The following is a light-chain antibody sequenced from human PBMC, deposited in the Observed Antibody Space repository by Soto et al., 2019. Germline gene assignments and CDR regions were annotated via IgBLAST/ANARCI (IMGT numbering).Light chain of an antibody. CDR2: DVS. J-gene: IGLJ1*01. V-gene: IGLV2-14*01. CDR1: SSDVGGYNF. CDR3: SSYNSSSTYV. Sequence: QSALTQPASVSGSPGQSITISCTGTSSDVGGYNFVSWYQQRPGKAPKLMIYDVSSRPSGVSNRFSGSKSGNTASLTISGLQAEDEADYYCSSYNSSSTYVFGTGTKLTVL.